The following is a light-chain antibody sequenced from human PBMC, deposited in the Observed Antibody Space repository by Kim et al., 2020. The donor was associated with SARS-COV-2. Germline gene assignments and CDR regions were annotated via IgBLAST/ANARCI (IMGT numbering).Light chain of an antibody. J-gene: IGKJ1*01. V-gene: IGKV3-15*01. CDR2: DAT. Sequence: SPAERAALACMSSQTINNRLVWYQQNPGQAPRLRIYDATTRATGIPARFIGSGSETDFTLTIRSLQSEDFAVYYCQQSNDLPPLTFVQGTKVDIK. CDR1: QTINNR. CDR3: QQSNDLPPLT.